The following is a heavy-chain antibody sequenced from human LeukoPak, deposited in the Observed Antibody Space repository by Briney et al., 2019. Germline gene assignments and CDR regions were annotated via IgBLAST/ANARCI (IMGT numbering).Heavy chain of an antibody. CDR2: IYHSGST. CDR3: ARVGRYGLNWFDP. Sequence: SETLSLTCTVSGGSISSSSYYWGWIRQPPGKGLEWIGSIYHSGSTYYNPSLKSRVTISVDTSKNQFSLKLSSVTAADTAVYYCARVGRYGLNWFDPWGQGTLVTVSS. CDR1: GGSISSSSYY. J-gene: IGHJ5*02. V-gene: IGHV4-39*07. D-gene: IGHD1-26*01.